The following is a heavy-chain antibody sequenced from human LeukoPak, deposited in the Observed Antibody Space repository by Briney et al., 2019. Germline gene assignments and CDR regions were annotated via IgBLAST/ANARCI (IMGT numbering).Heavy chain of an antibody. CDR3: AKVTLGLLWFGELLSLDY. CDR1: GFTFGSYA. V-gene: IGHV3-23*01. J-gene: IGHJ4*02. Sequence: TGGSLRLSCAASGFTFGSYAMSWVRQAPGKGLEWVSAISGSGGSTYYADSVKGRFTISRDNSKNTLYLQMNSLRAEDTAVYYCAKVTLGLLWFGELLSLDYWGQGTLVTVSS. D-gene: IGHD3-10*01. CDR2: ISGSGGST.